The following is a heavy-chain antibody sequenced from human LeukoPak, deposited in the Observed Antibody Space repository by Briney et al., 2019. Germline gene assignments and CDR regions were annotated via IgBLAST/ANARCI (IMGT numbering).Heavy chain of an antibody. CDR1: GASISNSDYY. CDR2: IYYSGST. CDR3: ARTSMVRGSMDV. Sequence: SETLSLTCTVSGASISNSDYYWSWIRQPPGKGLEWIGYIYYSGSTNYNPSLKSRVTISVDTSKNQFSLKLSSVTAADTAVYYCARTSMVRGSMDVWGKGTTVTVSS. D-gene: IGHD3-10*01. J-gene: IGHJ6*03. V-gene: IGHV4-61*08.